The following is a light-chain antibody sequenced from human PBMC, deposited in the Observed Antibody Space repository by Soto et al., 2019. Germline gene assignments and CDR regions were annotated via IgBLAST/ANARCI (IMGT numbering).Light chain of an antibody. Sequence: EIVLTQSPGTLSLSPGERATLFCRASQSVSSSYLAWYQQKPGQAPRLLIYGASSRATGIPDRFSGSGSGTDFTLTISRLEPEDFAVYYCHLYGSSPLTFGQGTKVDI. CDR1: QSVSSSY. J-gene: IGKJ1*01. V-gene: IGKV3-20*01. CDR3: HLYGSSPLT. CDR2: GAS.